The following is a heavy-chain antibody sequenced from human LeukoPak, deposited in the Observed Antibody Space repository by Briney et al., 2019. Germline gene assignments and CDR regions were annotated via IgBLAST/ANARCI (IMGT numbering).Heavy chain of an antibody. V-gene: IGHV3-23*01. CDR2: ISGSGGST. J-gene: IGHJ5*02. D-gene: IGHD2-15*01. CDR1: GFTFSSYA. CDR3: AKGGYCSGGSCYNNWFDP. Sequence: PGGSLRLSCAASGFTFSSYAMSWVRQAPGKGLEWVSAISGSGGSTYYADSVKVRFTISRDNSKNTLYLQMNSLRAEDTAVYYCAKGGYCSGGSCYNNWFDPWGQGTLVTVSS.